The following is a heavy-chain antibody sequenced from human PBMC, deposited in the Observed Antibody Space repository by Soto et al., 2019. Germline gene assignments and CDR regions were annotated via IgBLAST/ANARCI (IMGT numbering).Heavy chain of an antibody. CDR2: IHYTGST. CDR1: GGSMSRYY. CDR3: ARDLTISSTDGPLDP. J-gene: IGHJ5*02. D-gene: IGHD1-1*01. V-gene: IGHV4-59*01. Sequence: SETLSLTCTVSGGSMSRYYWTWIRQPPGKGLEWIGNIHYTGSTNYNPSLKSRVTILLGTSTSQFSLKVSSVTAADTTVYYCARDLTISSTDGPLDPWGHGTLVTVSS.